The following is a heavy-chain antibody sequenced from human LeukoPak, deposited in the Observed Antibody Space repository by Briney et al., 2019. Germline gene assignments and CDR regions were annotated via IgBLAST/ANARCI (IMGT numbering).Heavy chain of an antibody. D-gene: IGHD5-12*01. Sequence: GGSLRLSCAASGFTFSSYWMSWVRQAPGKGLEWVANIKQDGSEKYYVDSVKGRLTISRDNAKNSLYLQMNSLRAEDTAVYYCARDIWGYDFRYYYYYGMDVWGQGTTVTVSS. CDR1: GFTFSSYW. CDR2: IKQDGSEK. CDR3: ARDIWGYDFRYYYYYGMDV. J-gene: IGHJ6*02. V-gene: IGHV3-7*01.